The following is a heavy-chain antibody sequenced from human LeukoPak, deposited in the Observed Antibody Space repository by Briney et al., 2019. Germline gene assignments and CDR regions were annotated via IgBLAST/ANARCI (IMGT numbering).Heavy chain of an antibody. D-gene: IGHD2-15*01. Sequence: ASVTVSCTTSGFTFTTYTMHWVRQAPGQGLEWMGWISAYNGNTNYAQKLQGRVTMTTDTSTSTAYMELRSLRSDDTAVYYCARDPAYYFDYWGQGTLVTVSS. CDR2: ISAYNGNT. CDR1: GFTFTTYT. V-gene: IGHV1-18*01. CDR3: ARDPAYYFDY. J-gene: IGHJ4*02.